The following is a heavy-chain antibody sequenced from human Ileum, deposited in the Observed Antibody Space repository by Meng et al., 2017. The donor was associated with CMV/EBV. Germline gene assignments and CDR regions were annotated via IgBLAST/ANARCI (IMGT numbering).Heavy chain of an antibody. J-gene: IGHJ2*01. CDR1: GFTFSSYA. Sequence: LSLTCAASGFTFSSYAMSWVRQAPGKGLECVSSTSGSGDTTYFADPVRGRFSVSRDNTNNTLVLQMSSLRAEDTAVYYCARDWGSGWFKSNFWYFDLWGRGSLVTVSS. CDR2: TSGSGDTT. V-gene: IGHV3-23*01. D-gene: IGHD6-19*01. CDR3: ARDWGSGWFKSNFWYFDL.